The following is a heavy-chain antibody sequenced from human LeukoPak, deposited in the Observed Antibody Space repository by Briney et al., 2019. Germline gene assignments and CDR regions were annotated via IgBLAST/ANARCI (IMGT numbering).Heavy chain of an antibody. CDR3: ARGRFKQQLVREYFQH. V-gene: IGHV4-34*01. CDR2: INHSGST. CDR1: GGSFSGYY. Sequence: SETLSLTCAVYGGSFSGYYWSWIRQPPGKGLEWIGEINHSGSTNYNPSLKSRVTISVDTSKNQFSLKLSSVTAADTAVYYCARGRFKQQLVREYFQHWGQGTLVTVS. D-gene: IGHD6-13*01. J-gene: IGHJ1*01.